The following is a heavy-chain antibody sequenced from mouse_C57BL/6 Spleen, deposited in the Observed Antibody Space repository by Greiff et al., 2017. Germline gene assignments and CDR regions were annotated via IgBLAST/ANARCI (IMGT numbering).Heavy chain of an antibody. CDR1: GYTFTSYW. Sequence: QVQLQQPGAELVKPGASVKLSCKASGYTFTSYWMHWVKQRPGQGLEWIGMIHPNSGSTNYNEKFKSKATLPVDKSSSTAYMQLSSLTSEDSAVYCGARGRGYGSLDYWGQGTTLTVSS. CDR3: ARGRGYGSLDY. V-gene: IGHV1-64*01. D-gene: IGHD1-1*01. J-gene: IGHJ2*01. CDR2: IHPNSGST.